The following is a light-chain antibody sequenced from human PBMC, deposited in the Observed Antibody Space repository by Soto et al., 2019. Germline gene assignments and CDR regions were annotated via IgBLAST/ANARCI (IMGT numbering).Light chain of an antibody. J-gene: IGKJ1*01. CDR1: QSVSSSY. CDR2: GAS. V-gene: IGKV3-20*01. CDR3: QQYHSSPWT. Sequence: EIVLTQSPATLSLSPGERATLSCRASQSVSSSYLAWYQQKPGQAPRLLIYGASSRATGIPDRFSGSGSGTDFTLTISRVEPVDFAVYSCQQYHSSPWTFGQGTKVDIK.